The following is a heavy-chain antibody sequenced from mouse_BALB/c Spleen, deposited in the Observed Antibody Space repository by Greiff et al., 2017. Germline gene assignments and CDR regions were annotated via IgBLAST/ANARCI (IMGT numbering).Heavy chain of an antibody. J-gene: IGHJ3*01. CDR1: GYAFSSYW. CDR3: ARSGDGYPRFAY. Sequence: QVQLQQSGAELVRPGSSVKISCKASGYAFSSYWMNWVKQRPGQGLEWIGQIYPGDGDTNYNGKFKGKATLTADKSSSTAYMQLSSLTSEDSAVYFCARSGDGYPRFAYWGQGTLVTVSA. CDR2: IYPGDGDT. D-gene: IGHD2-3*01. V-gene: IGHV1-80*01.